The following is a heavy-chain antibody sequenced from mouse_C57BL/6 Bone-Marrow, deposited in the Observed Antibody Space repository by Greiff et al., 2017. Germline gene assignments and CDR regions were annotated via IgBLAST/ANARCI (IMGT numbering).Heavy chain of an antibody. Sequence: VQLQQSGAELVKPGASVKMSCKASGYTFTTYPIEWMKQNHGKSLEWIGNFHPYNDDTKYNEKFKGKATLTVEKSSSTVYLELSRLTSDDSAVYYCARGNYYGSSSPYYAMDYWGQGTSVTVSS. V-gene: IGHV1-47*01. D-gene: IGHD1-1*01. CDR3: ARGNYYGSSSPYYAMDY. CDR1: GYTFTTYP. CDR2: FHPYNDDT. J-gene: IGHJ4*01.